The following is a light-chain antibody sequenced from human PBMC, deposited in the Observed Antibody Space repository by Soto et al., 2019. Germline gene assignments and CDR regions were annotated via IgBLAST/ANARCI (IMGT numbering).Light chain of an antibody. J-gene: IGKJ4*01. CDR2: DTS. CDR1: QSVSGSY. V-gene: IGKV3-20*01. CDR3: QQYGNSPLT. Sequence: EIVLTQSPGALSLSPGERATLSCRASQSVSGSYFAWYQQKPGQAPSLLIYDTSTRATGIPDRFSGSGSGTDFALTISRVEPEDFAVYYCQQYGNSPLTFGGGTKVDIK.